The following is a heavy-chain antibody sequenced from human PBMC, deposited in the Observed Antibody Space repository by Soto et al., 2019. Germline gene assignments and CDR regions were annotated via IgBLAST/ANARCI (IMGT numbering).Heavy chain of an antibody. CDR3: ARELRSGSYYGDASDI. V-gene: IGHV1-2*04. CDR2: INPNSGGT. J-gene: IGHJ3*02. D-gene: IGHD1-26*01. CDR1: GYTFTGYY. Sequence: ASVKVSCKASGYTFTGYYMHWVRQAPGQGLEWMGWINPNSGGTNYAQKFQGWVTMTRDTSISTAYMELSRLRSDDTAVYYCARELRSGSYYGDASDIWGQGTMVTVSS.